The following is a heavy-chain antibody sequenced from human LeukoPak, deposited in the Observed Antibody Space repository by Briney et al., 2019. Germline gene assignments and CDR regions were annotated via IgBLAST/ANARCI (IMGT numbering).Heavy chain of an antibody. Sequence: PSETLSLTCTVSGGSISSGDYYWSWIRQHPEKGLEWIGYTFYSGSTYYNPSLRSRVTISVDTSKDQFSLKLNSVTAADTAVYYCARAIRGRMIVVPDDTRFDPWGQGTLVTVSS. CDR2: TFYSGST. CDR1: GGSISSGDYY. CDR3: ARAIRGRMIVVPDDTRFDP. J-gene: IGHJ5*02. D-gene: IGHD3-22*01. V-gene: IGHV4-31*03.